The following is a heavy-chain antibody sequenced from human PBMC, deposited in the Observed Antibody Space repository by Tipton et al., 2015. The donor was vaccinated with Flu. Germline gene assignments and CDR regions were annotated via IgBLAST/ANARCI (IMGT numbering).Heavy chain of an antibody. CDR3: ARNGGSYSYQH. V-gene: IGHV4-59*13. CDR2: VSYSGIT. D-gene: IGHD3-10*01. J-gene: IGHJ1*01. Sequence: TLSLTCTVSGGSINSYYWSWLRQPPGKGLEWIGFVSYSGITNYNPSLKGRVTMSLDASKNHFSLSLSSVTAADTAVYYCARNGGSYSYQHWGQGTLVTVSS. CDR1: GGSINSYY.